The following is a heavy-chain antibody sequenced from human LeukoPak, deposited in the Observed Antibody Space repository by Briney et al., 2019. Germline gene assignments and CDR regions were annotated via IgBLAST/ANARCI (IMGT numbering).Heavy chain of an antibody. J-gene: IGHJ1*01. D-gene: IGHD4-11*01. Sequence: GGSLRLSCAASGFTFSSYAMSWVRQAPGKGLEWVSAISGSGGSTYYADSVKGRFTISKDISKNTLSLQMNSLRAEDTAVYSCATGGNFYYSHWGQGTLVTVSS. CDR3: ATGGNFYYSH. CDR1: GFTFSSYA. CDR2: ISGSGGST. V-gene: IGHV3-23*01.